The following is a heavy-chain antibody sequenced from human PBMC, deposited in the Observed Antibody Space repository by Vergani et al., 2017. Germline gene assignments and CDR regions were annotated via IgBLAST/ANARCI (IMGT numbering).Heavy chain of an antibody. J-gene: IGHJ4*02. V-gene: IGHV3-30*02. CDR3: AKQYFVSGNYLFDY. D-gene: IGHD3-10*01. CDR1: GFTFSRVA. CDR2: IYYDESHE. Sequence: QVQLVESGGGVVQSGGSLRLTCATSGFTFSRVAMHWVRQAPGKGLEWVAFIYYDESHEFYADSVKGRFTISRDNSRNTLYLQMNNLRTEDTAIYYCAKQYFVSGNYLFDYWGQGTLVTVSS.